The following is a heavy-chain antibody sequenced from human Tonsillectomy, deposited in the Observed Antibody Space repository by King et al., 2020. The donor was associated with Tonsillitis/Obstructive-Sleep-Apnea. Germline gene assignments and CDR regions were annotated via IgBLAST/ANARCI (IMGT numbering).Heavy chain of an antibody. Sequence: QLVQSGSELKNPGASVKVSCKASGYTFTIYAMNWVRQAPGQGLEWMGWISTNTGNPTYAQDFTGRFVFSLDTSVSTAYLQISSLKAEDTAVYYCARRYCSGGRCYYDAFDIWGQGTMVTVSP. V-gene: IGHV7-4-1*02. D-gene: IGHD2-15*01. CDR2: ISTNTGNP. CDR1: GYTFTIYA. J-gene: IGHJ3*02. CDR3: ARRYCSGGRCYYDAFDI.